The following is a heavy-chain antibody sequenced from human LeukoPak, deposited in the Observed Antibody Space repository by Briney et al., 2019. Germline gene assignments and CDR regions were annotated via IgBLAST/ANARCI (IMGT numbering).Heavy chain of an antibody. Sequence: GGSLRLSCAASGFTFISYSIDGVRQAPGKGLAWLSYISSSSSTIYYADSVKGRFTISRDNAKNSVYLQMNSLRAEDTAVYYCARVWSSGYTKDYWGQGTLVTVSS. CDR2: ISSSSSTI. V-gene: IGHV3-48*04. CDR3: ARVWSSGYTKDY. CDR1: GFTFISYS. D-gene: IGHD3-22*01. J-gene: IGHJ4*02.